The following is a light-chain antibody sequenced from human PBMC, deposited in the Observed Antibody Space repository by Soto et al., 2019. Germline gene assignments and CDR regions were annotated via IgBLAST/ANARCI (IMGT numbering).Light chain of an antibody. CDR1: QGICIW. V-gene: IGKV1-13*02. J-gene: IGKJ4*01. CDR3: QEYKIHPFT. Sequence: HITNSPTSRSASVGDRVTITCRASQGICIWLAWYQQKAGKTPKVLIYEASRLESGVPSRFSGSGSGTEFTLTISSLQPEDVATYYCQEYKIHPFTFGEGTKVDI. CDR2: EAS.